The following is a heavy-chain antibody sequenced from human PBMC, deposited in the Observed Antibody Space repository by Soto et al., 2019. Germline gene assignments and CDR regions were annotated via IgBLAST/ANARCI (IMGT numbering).Heavy chain of an antibody. Sequence: QITLKESGPTLVKPTQTLTLTCTFSGFSLNTGGVGVVWIRQPPGKALEWLAVIYWDGDKRYSTFMKSRLTITKDTSKNQVVLTMTNMDPVDTATYCCAHSPFFGDKLDYWGQGRLVTVSS. J-gene: IGHJ4*02. V-gene: IGHV2-5*02. CDR1: GFSLNTGGVG. CDR3: AHSPFFGDKLDY. D-gene: IGHD2-21*01. CDR2: IYWDGDK.